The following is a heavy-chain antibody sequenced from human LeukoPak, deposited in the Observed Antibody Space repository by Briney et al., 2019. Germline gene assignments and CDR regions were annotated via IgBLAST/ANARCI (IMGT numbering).Heavy chain of an antibody. CDR1: GFTFSSYS. J-gene: IGHJ4*02. CDR3: AGFQVEMATIRNY. D-gene: IGHD5-24*01. CDR2: ISSSSSYI. V-gene: IGHV3-21*01. Sequence: YPGGSLRLSCAASGFTFSSYSMNWVRQAPGKGLEWVSSISSSSSYIYYADSVKGRFTISRDNAKNSLYLQMNSLRAEDTAVYYCAGFQVEMATIRNYWGQGTLVTVSS.